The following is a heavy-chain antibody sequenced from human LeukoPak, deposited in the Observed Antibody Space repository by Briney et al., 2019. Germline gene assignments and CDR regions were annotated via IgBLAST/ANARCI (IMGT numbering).Heavy chain of an antibody. Sequence: ASVKVSCKASGYTFTSYGFSWVRQAPGQGLEWMGWISAYNGNTNSAQKLQGRVTMTTDTSTSTAYMELRSLRSDDTAVYYCATAYYYDSSGYPIRFDYWGQGTLVTVSS. CDR1: GYTFTSYG. CDR2: ISAYNGNT. D-gene: IGHD3-22*01. J-gene: IGHJ4*02. V-gene: IGHV1-18*01. CDR3: ATAYYYDSSGYPIRFDY.